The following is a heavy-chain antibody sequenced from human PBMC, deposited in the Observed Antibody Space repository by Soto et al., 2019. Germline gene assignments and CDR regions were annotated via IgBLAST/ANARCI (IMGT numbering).Heavy chain of an antibody. CDR2: INPVNGNT. J-gene: IGHJ5*02. CDR3: ARGIATGPLDP. D-gene: IGHD6-13*01. V-gene: IGHV1-3*01. CDR1: GYTFTTYT. Sequence: QVQLVQSGAEVKKPGASVMLSCKASGYTFTTYTMNWVRQAPGQRLEWMGWINPVNGNTKSSQKFQDRVIITRDTSANTAYMELTSLRFEDTAVYYCARGIATGPLDPWGQGTLVIVSS.